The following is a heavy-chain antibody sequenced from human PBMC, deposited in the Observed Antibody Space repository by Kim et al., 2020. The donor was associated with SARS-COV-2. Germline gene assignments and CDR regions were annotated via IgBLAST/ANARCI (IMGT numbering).Heavy chain of an antibody. CDR1: GYTFTGYY. CDR2: INPNSGGT. D-gene: IGHD2-2*01. J-gene: IGHJ6*02. CDR3: ARVAYQPLNYYYYGMDV. V-gene: IGHV1-2*02. Sequence: ASVKVSCKASGYTFTGYYMHWVRQAPGQGLEWMGWINPNSGGTNYAQKFQGRVTMTRDTSISTAYMELSRLRSDDTAVYYCARVAYQPLNYYYYGMDVWGQGTTVTVSS.